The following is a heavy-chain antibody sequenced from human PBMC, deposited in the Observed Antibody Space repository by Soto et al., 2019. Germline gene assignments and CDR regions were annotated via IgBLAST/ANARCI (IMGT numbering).Heavy chain of an antibody. D-gene: IGHD3-9*01. CDR3: AGALTATIHPHYFDL. CDR1: GYSFTDYW. CDR2: IYPGDSDT. J-gene: IGHJ4*02. Sequence: GESLKISCRGCGYSFTDYWIGWVRHMPGKGLEWMGIIYPGDSDTRYSPSFQGQVTISADNSISTAYLQWSRLRASDTAMYYCAGALTATIHPHYFDLWRQGTLVTVSS. V-gene: IGHV5-51*01.